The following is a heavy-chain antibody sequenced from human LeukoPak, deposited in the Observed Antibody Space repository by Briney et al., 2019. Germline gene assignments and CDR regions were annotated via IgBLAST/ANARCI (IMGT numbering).Heavy chain of an antibody. D-gene: IGHD3-9*01. J-gene: IGHJ4*02. CDR2: ISGSGDFT. V-gene: IGHV3-23*01. Sequence: PGGSLRLSCAVSGFTFSSYAMSWVRQAPGKGLEWVSGISGSGDFTYYAHSVKGRFTISRDTSKNALYLHMNSLRVEDTAVYYCAKVGQNYHILTYYFDYWGQGTLVTVSS. CDR1: GFTFSSYA. CDR3: AKVGQNYHILTYYFDY.